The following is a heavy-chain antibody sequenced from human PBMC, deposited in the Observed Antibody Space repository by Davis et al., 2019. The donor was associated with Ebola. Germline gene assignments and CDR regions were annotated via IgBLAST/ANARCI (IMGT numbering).Heavy chain of an antibody. CDR2: INPSGGST. V-gene: IGHV1-46*01. D-gene: IGHD6-6*01. J-gene: IGHJ4*02. CDR1: GYTFTSYY. Sequence: AASVKVSCKASGYTFTSYYMHWVRQAPGQGLEWMGIINPSGGSTSYAQKFQGRVTMTTDTSTSTAYMELRSLRSDDTAVYYCARDIAARPIDYWGQGTLVTVSS. CDR3: ARDIAARPIDY.